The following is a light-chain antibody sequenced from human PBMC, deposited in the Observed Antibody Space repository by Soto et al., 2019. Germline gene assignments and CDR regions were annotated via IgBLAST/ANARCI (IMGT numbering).Light chain of an antibody. CDR1: QSISRW. V-gene: IGKV1-5*03. CDR3: QEFVTYT. CDR2: KAS. Sequence: DIQMTQSPSTLSASVGDRVTITCRASQSISRWLAWYQQKPGKVPKLLIYKASNLESGDPARFSGSGFETEYTLTSSSLQPEDFATCYCQEFVTYTFGQGTKVDMK. J-gene: IGKJ1*01.